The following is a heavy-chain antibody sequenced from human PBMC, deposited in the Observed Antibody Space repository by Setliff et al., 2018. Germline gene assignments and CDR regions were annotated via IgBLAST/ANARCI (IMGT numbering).Heavy chain of an antibody. Sequence: PGESLRLSCAASGFNFSSYSMKWVLQAPGKGLEWVSYISSSSSTIYYADSVKGRFTISRDNAKNSLYLQMNSLRAEDTAVYYCARDRGSGTYFLWYFDYWGQGTLVTVSS. V-gene: IGHV3-48*01. D-gene: IGHD1-26*01. CDR3: ARDRGSGTYFLWYFDY. CDR1: GFNFSSYS. J-gene: IGHJ4*02. CDR2: ISSSSSTI.